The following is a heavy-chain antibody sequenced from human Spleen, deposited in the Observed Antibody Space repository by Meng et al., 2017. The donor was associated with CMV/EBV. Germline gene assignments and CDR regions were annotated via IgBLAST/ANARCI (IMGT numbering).Heavy chain of an antibody. D-gene: IGHD2-2*01. CDR1: GGTFNSYA. CDR2: IIPLLGTA. Sequence: SVKVSCKASGGTFNSYAITWVRLAPGQGLEWMGGIIPLLGTAAYAQKFQGRVTITTDESTSTAYMELSSLRSEDTALYYCAREGYCTSTSCYFDYWGQGTLVTVSS. J-gene: IGHJ4*02. CDR3: AREGYCTSTSCYFDY. V-gene: IGHV1-69*05.